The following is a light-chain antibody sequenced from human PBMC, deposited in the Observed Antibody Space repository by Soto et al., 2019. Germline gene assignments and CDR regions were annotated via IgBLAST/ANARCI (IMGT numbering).Light chain of an antibody. CDR2: AAS. Sequence: DIQMTQSPSSLSASVGDRVTITCRASQGISTYLAWYQQKPGKVPKLLIYAASTLQSGVPSRFSGSGSGTYFTLTISSLQPEDVATYYCHKYNSAPWTFGQGTKVEIK. J-gene: IGKJ1*01. CDR3: HKYNSAPWT. CDR1: QGISTY. V-gene: IGKV1-27*01.